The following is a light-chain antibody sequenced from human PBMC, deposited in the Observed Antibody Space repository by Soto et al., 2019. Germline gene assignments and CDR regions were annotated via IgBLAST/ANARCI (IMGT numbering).Light chain of an antibody. CDR1: QSISSW. V-gene: IGKV1-5*03. CDR3: QQSNSYST. J-gene: IGKJ1*01. Sequence: IRMTHSPCTLSASVLYRCTVTVRASQSISSWLAWYQQKPGKAPKLLIYKASSLESGVPSRFSGSGSGTEFTLTISSLQPDDFAAYYCQQSNSYSTLGQGTKVDIK. CDR2: KAS.